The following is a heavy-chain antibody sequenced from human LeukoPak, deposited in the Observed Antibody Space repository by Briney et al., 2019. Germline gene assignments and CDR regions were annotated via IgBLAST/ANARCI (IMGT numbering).Heavy chain of an antibody. CDR3: ARVPVLRFLEWLPLDAFDI. CDR2: INHSGST. Sequence: SETLSLTCAVSGYSISSGYFWGWIRQPPGKGLEWIGEINHSGSTNYNPSLKSRVTISVDTSKNQFSLKLSSVTAADTAVYYCARVPVLRFLEWLPLDAFDIWGQGTMVTVSS. V-gene: IGHV4-38-2*01. CDR1: GYSISSGYF. D-gene: IGHD3-3*01. J-gene: IGHJ3*02.